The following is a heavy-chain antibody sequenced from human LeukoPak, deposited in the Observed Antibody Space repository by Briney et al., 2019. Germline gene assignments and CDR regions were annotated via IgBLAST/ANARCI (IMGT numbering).Heavy chain of an antibody. D-gene: IGHD1-7*01. V-gene: IGHV5-51*01. J-gene: IGHJ5*02. CDR1: GYSFTNYW. Sequence: GESLKISCKASGYSFTNYWIGWVRQMPGKGLEWMGIIYPGDSNIRYSPSFQGQVTISADKSISTAYLQWSSLKASDTAIYYCARGYIWNYERWFDPWGQGTLVTVSS. CDR2: IYPGDSNI. CDR3: ARGYIWNYERWFDP.